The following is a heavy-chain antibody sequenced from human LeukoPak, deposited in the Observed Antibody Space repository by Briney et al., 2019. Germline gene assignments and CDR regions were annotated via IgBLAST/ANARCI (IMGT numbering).Heavy chain of an antibody. V-gene: IGHV1-69*06. D-gene: IGHD6-13*01. Sequence: ASVKVSCKASGGTFSSYAISWVRRAPGQGLEWMGGIIPIFGTANYAQKFQGRVTITADKSTSTAYMELSSLRSEDTAVYYCARKTIAAAAPEDYWGQGTLVTVSS. CDR3: ARKTIAAAAPEDY. J-gene: IGHJ4*02. CDR2: IIPIFGTA. CDR1: GGTFSSYA.